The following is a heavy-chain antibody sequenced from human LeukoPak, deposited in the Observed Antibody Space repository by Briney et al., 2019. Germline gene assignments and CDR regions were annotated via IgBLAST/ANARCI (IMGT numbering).Heavy chain of an antibody. CDR2: IYVVGNR. CDR3: ARHIGGGIEDMDV. V-gene: IGHV4-59*08. CDR1: GGSIGTYY. J-gene: IGHJ6*03. Sequence: SEIWSFTCTVFGGSIGTYYWSWGRQSPGKGLERIGYIYVVGNRYNPYLHSRVTISVDPSRNPFFLKMNSVTAADTAVYYCARHIGGGIEDMDVWGKGTKVTVSS. D-gene: IGHD3-16*02.